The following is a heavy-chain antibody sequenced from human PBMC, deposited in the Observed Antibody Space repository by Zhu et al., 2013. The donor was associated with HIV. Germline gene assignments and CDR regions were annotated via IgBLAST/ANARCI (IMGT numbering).Heavy chain of an antibody. V-gene: IGHV1-2*02. CDR3: ARSRDKHQLLCPFDP. CDR2: INPQTGAT. J-gene: IGHJ5*02. Sequence: QVQLVQPGSEMKKPGASVKVSCKTSGYTFSDHYLHWVRQAPGQGLEWMGWINPQTGATNYAETFHGRVTFTRDTSVSSVYIGTRSDDTASYFCARSRDKHQLLCPFDPWGQGTLVTVSS. CDR1: GYTFSDHY. D-gene: IGHD6-13*01.